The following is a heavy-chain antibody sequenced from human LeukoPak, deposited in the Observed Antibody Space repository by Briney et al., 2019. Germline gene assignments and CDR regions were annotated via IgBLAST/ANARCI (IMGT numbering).Heavy chain of an antibody. V-gene: IGHV3-30*02. Sequence: GGSLRLSCAASGFTFSSYGMHWVRQAPGKGLEWVAFIWYDGSNKYYADSVKGRFTISRDNSKNTLYLQMNSLRAEDTAVYYCAKESTGPYFDYWGQGTLVTVSS. J-gene: IGHJ4*02. CDR3: AKESTGPYFDY. D-gene: IGHD7-27*01. CDR2: IWYDGSNK. CDR1: GFTFSSYG.